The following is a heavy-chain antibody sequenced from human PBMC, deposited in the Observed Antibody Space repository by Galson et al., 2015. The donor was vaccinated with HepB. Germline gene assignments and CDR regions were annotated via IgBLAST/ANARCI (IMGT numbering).Heavy chain of an antibody. CDR1: GFTFSSYG. D-gene: IGHD6-13*01. CDR3: ARELGVAAAAGYYYYGMDV. V-gene: IGHV3-33*08. CDR2: IWYDGSNK. Sequence: SLRLSCAASGFTFSSYGMHWVRQAPGKGLEWVAVIWYDGSNKYYADSVKGRFTISRDNSKNTLYLQMNSLRAEDTAVYYCARELGVAAAAGYYYYGMDVWGQGTTVTVSS. J-gene: IGHJ6*02.